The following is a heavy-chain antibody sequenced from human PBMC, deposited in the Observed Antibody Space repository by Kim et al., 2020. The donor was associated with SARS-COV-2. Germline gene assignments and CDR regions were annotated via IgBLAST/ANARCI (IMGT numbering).Heavy chain of an antibody. Sequence: RNKYYADPVKDRFTISRDNSKNPLYLQRKSLRAEDTAVYYCARKWELPDYWGQGTLVTVSS. D-gene: IGHD1-26*01. J-gene: IGHJ4*02. V-gene: IGHV3-33*01. CDR3: ARKWELPDY. CDR2: RNK.